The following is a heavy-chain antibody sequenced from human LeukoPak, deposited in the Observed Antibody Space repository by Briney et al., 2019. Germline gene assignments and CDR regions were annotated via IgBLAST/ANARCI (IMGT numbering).Heavy chain of an antibody. J-gene: IGHJ3*01. CDR2: INGGGDAT. Sequence: PGGSLRLSCATSGFTFNNNAMSWVRQAPGKRLEWVSAINGGGDATEYADSVKGRFTTSRDNSKNTLYLQMNSLRPEDTAVYYCARCTASCYANAFDVWGQGTLLTVSS. CDR3: ARCTASCYANAFDV. V-gene: IGHV3-23*01. CDR1: GFTFNNNA. D-gene: IGHD2-2*01.